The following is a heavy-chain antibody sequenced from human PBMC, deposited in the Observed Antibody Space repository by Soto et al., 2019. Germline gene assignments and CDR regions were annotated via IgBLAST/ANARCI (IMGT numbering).Heavy chain of an antibody. V-gene: IGHV4-34*01. Sequence: SETLSPTCAVYGGSFSGYYWSWIRQPPGKGLEWIGEINHSGSTNYNPSLKSRVTISVDTSKNQFSLKLSSVTAADTAVYYCARGRIYYGSGSYPLDAFDIWGQGTMVTVSS. D-gene: IGHD3-10*01. CDR3: ARGRIYYGSGSYPLDAFDI. CDR1: GGSFSGYY. CDR2: INHSGST. J-gene: IGHJ3*02.